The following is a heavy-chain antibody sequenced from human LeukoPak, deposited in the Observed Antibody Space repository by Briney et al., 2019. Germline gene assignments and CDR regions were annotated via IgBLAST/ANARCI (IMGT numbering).Heavy chain of an antibody. J-gene: IGHJ4*02. D-gene: IGHD6-19*01. CDR1: GDSISSLH. Sequence: SETLSLTCTVSGDSISSLHWSWIRQPPGKRLEWIGSTYNSGSTNYNPSLKSRVTISVDTSKNQLSLKLSSVTAADTAMYYCAGGLQWLAHDCWGQGTLVTVSS. V-gene: IGHV4-59*08. CDR3: AGGLQWLAHDC. CDR2: TYNSGST.